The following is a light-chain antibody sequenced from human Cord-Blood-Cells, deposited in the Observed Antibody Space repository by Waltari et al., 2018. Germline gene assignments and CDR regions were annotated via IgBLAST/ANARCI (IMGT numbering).Light chain of an antibody. Sequence: AIRMTQSPSSLSASTGDRVTITCRAGPGISSYLAWYQQKTGKAPKLLIYAASSLQGGVPSRFSGSGSGTDVSLTISCLQSEDFATYYCRQYYSYPRTFGQGTKVEIK. CDR1: PGISSY. CDR3: RQYYSYPRT. J-gene: IGKJ1*01. V-gene: IGKV1-8*01. CDR2: AAS.